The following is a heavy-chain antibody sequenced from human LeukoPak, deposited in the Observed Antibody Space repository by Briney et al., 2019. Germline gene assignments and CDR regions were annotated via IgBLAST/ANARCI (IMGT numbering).Heavy chain of an antibody. V-gene: IGHV1-46*01. J-gene: IGHJ6*02. CDR2: INPSGGST. CDR1: GYTFTSYY. Sequence: ASVKVSCKASGYTFTSYYMHWVRQAPGQGLEWMGIINPSGGSTSYAQKFQGRVTMTRDTSTSTVYMELSSLRSEDTAVYYCAREISLQNPAQDYYYYGMDVWGQGTTVTVSS. CDR3: AREISLQNPAQDYYYYGMDV.